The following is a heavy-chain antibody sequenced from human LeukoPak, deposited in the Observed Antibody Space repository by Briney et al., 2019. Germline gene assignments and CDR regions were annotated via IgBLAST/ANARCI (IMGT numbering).Heavy chain of an antibody. D-gene: IGHD2-21*02. Sequence: GGSLRLSCAASGFTVSSNYMSWVRQAPGKGLEWVSVIYSGGSTYYADSVKGRFTISRDNSKNTLYLQMNSLRAEDTAVYYRARDARYCGGDCYSEGDYYYYGMDVWGQGTTVTVSS. CDR2: IYSGGST. J-gene: IGHJ6*02. CDR3: ARDARYCGGDCYSEGDYYYYGMDV. V-gene: IGHV3-53*01. CDR1: GFTVSSNY.